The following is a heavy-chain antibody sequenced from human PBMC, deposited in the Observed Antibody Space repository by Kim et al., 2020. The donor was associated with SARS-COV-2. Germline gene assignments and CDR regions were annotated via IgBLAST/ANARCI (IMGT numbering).Heavy chain of an antibody. Sequence: AESVKGRFTVSKNNSTSTLYLQMNSLRAEDTALYYCAKSRVSTSGSSDYWGQGTLVSVSS. V-gene: IGHV3-30*02. J-gene: IGHJ4*02. CDR3: AKSRVSTSGSSDY. D-gene: IGHD3-3*01.